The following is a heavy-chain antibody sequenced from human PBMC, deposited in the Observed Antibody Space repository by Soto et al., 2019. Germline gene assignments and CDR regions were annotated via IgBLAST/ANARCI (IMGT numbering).Heavy chain of an antibody. D-gene: IGHD3-10*01. V-gene: IGHV1-46*01. J-gene: IGHJ4*02. CDR1: GYTFTNYY. CDR3: ARDFSGPMDY. CDR2: IYPSGGST. Sequence: AASVKASCKASGYTFTNYYMHWVRQAPGQGLEWMGIIYPSGGSTRNAQKFQGRVTMTRDTSTSTVYMELSSLRSEDTAVYYCARDFSGPMDYWGRGTLVTVSS.